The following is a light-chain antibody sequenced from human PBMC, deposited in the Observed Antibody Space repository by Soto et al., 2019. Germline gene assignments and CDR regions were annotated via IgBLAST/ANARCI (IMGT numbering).Light chain of an antibody. CDR3: QQYNNWQLT. V-gene: IGKV3-15*01. CDR1: QNVGIN. Sequence: EIVMTQSPATLSVSPGERGTLSCRASQNVGINLAWYQQKPGQAPRLLISDASTRATGIPARFSGSGSGTHFTLTISSPQSEDFAVYYCQQYNNWQLTFGGGTKVEIK. J-gene: IGKJ4*01. CDR2: DAS.